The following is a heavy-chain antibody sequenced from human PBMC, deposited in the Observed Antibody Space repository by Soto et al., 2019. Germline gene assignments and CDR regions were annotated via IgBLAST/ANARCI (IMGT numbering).Heavy chain of an antibody. Sequence: PSETLSLTCTVSGGSISSYYWSWIRQPPGKGLEWIGYIYYSGSTNYNPSLKSRVTISVDTPKNQFSLKLSSVTAADTAVYYCAGNILTGIYNWFDPWGQGTLVTVSS. CDR3: AGNILTGIYNWFDP. CDR1: GGSISSYY. V-gene: IGHV4-59*01. J-gene: IGHJ5*02. CDR2: IYYSGST. D-gene: IGHD3-9*01.